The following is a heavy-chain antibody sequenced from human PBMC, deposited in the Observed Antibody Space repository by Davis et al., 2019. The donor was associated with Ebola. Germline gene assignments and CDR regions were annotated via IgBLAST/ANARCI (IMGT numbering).Heavy chain of an antibody. D-gene: IGHD1-26*01. CDR1: GFTFSSYW. J-gene: IGHJ3*02. Sequence: HTGGSLRLSCAASGFTFSSYWMHWVRQAPGKGLVWVSRIKTDGSSTGYGDSVRGRFTISRDNSKNTLYLQMNGLRVEDTAIYYCAKDTSNIWFDIWGQGTNVTVSS. V-gene: IGHV3-74*01. CDR2: IKTDGSST. CDR3: AKDTSNIWFDI.